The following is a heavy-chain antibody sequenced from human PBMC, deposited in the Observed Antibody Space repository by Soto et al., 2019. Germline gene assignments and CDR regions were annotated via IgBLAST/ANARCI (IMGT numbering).Heavy chain of an antibody. CDR2: ISGSGSST. CDR3: AKPPLYGDYISAIDY. Sequence: EVQLLESGGGLVQPGGSLRLSCAASGFTFSSYAMSWVRQAPGKGLEWVSAISGSGSSTYYADSVKGRFTISRDNSKNTLYLQMNSLRAESTAVYYCAKPPLYGDYISAIDYWGQGTLVTVSS. CDR1: GFTFSSYA. V-gene: IGHV3-23*01. J-gene: IGHJ4*02. D-gene: IGHD4-17*01.